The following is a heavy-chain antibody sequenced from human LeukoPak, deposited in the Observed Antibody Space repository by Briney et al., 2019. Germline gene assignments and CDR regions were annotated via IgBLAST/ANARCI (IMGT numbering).Heavy chain of an antibody. CDR1: GYTFTSYG. CDR2: ISAYNGNT. V-gene: IGHV1-18*01. CDR3: ARDSYYGSGSYSGDRAFDI. J-gene: IGHJ3*02. D-gene: IGHD3-10*01. Sequence: GASVKVSCKASGYTFTSYGISWVRQAPGQGLEWMGWISAYNGNTNYAQKLQGRVTMTTDTSTSTAYMELRSLRSDDTAVYYCARDSYYGSGSYSGDRAFDIWGQGTMVTVSS.